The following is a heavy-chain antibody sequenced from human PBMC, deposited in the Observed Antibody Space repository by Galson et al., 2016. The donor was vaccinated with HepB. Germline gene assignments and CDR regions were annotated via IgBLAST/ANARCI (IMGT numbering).Heavy chain of an antibody. Sequence: SLRLSCAASGFAFSAYGMTWVRQAPRKGLEWVAAISTSGGSTDYAGSVRGRFTISRDNSKNMLYLQMNSLRAEDSALYYCAKGTTRLGDNWGQGILVTVSS. D-gene: IGHD4-11*01. V-gene: IGHV3-23*01. CDR3: AKGTTRLGDN. CDR2: ISTSGGST. CDR1: GFAFSAYG. J-gene: IGHJ4*02.